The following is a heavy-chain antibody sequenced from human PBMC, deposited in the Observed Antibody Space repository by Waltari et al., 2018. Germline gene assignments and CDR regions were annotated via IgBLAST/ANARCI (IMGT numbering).Heavy chain of an antibody. D-gene: IGHD6-6*01. CDR3: AKGQFSTTSGCDY. CDR1: GFAFKSFE. J-gene: IGHJ4*02. Sequence: GESGGGLGQPGGSLRLSCAASGFAFKSFEMHWVRQAPGKGLEWVSHISSSGSAIYHADSVKGRFTISRDNAKNSLYLQMNNLRVDDTAIYYCAKGQFSTTSGCDYWGQGTLVTVSS. V-gene: IGHV3-48*03. CDR2: ISSSGSAI.